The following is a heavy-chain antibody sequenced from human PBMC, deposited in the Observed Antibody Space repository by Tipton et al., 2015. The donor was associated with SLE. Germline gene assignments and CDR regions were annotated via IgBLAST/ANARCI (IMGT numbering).Heavy chain of an antibody. J-gene: IGHJ3*02. CDR2: INHSGSA. Sequence: TLSLTCAVYGGSFSGYFWSWIRQSPGKGLEWIGEINHSGSANYNPSLESRLTILVDTAKNQFSLKLTSVTAADTAVYYCTRRGWVDAFDIWGQGTMIIVSS. V-gene: IGHV4-34*01. D-gene: IGHD6-19*01. CDR1: GGSFSGYF. CDR3: TRRGWVDAFDI.